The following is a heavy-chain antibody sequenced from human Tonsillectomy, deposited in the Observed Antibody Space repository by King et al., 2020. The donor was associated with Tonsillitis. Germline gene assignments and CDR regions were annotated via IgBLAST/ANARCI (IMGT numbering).Heavy chain of an antibody. J-gene: IGHJ4*02. CDR3: ARVRGTPLTTTGTYVDY. Sequence: VQLVESGGGLVKTGGSLRLSCAASGFTFSSYSMNWVRQAPGKGLEWVSFISSSSSYIYYADPVKGRFTISRDTAKKSLYLQMNSLGAEDTAVYCCARVRGTPLTTTGTYVDYWGQGALVTVSS. CDR1: GFTFSSYS. V-gene: IGHV3-21*01. CDR2: ISSSSSYI. D-gene: IGHD4-17*01.